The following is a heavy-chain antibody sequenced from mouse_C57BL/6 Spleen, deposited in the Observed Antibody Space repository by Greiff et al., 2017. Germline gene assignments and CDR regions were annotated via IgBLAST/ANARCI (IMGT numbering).Heavy chain of an antibody. J-gene: IGHJ2*01. CDR1: GYTFTDYN. CDR3: ARRDWGFDY. CDR2: INPNNGGT. D-gene: IGHD4-1*01. V-gene: IGHV1-18*01. Sequence: VHVKQSGPELVKPGASVKIPCKASGYTFTDYNMDWVKQSHGKSLEWIGDINPNNGGTIYNQKFKGKATLTVDKSSSTAYMELRSLTSEDTAVYYCARRDWGFDYWGQGTTLTVSS.